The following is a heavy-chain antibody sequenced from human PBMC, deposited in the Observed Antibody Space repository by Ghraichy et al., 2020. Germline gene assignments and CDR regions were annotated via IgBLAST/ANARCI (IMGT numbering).Heavy chain of an antibody. CDR2: IKQDGGEK. CDR3: ARDTYYDFWSGYLTGRFDYDTSLDY. V-gene: IGHV3-7*03. J-gene: IGHJ4*02. Sequence: GGSLRLSCAASGFTFSSYWMSWVRQAPGKGLEWVANIKQDGGEKYYVDSVKGRFTISRDNAKNSLYLQMNSLRAEDTAVYYCARDTYYDFWSGYLTGRFDYDTSLDYWGQGTLVTVSS. D-gene: IGHD3-3*01. CDR1: GFTFSSYW.